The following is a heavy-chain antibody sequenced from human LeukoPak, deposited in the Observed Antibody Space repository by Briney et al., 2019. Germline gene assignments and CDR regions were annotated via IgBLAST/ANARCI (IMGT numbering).Heavy chain of an antibody. J-gene: IGHJ4*02. CDR1: GGTFSSYA. CDR2: IIPIFGTA. D-gene: IGHD1-26*01. Sequence: GASVKVSCKASGGTFSSYAISWVRQAPGQGLEWMGGIIPIFGTANYAQKFQGRVTITADESTSTAYMELSSLRSEDTAVYYCARNPVGATREGYFDYWGQGTLVTVSS. CDR3: ARNPVGATREGYFDY. V-gene: IGHV1-69*13.